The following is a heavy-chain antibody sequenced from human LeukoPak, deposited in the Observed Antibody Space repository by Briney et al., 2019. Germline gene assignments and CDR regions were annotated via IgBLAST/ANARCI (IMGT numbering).Heavy chain of an antibody. Sequence: ASVKVSCKASGYTFTGYYMHWVRQAPGQGLEWMGWTNPNSGGTNYAQKFQGRVTMTRDTSISAAYMELSRLRSDDTAVYYCARGEYQLPPPGWFDPWGQGTLVTVSS. V-gene: IGHV1-2*02. CDR3: ARGEYQLPPPGWFDP. J-gene: IGHJ5*02. D-gene: IGHD2-2*01. CDR1: GYTFTGYY. CDR2: TNPNSGGT.